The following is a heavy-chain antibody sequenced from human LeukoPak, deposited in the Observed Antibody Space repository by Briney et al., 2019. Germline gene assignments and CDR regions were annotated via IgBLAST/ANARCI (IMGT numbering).Heavy chain of an antibody. CDR2: IIPIFGTA. CDR1: GGTFSSYA. D-gene: IGHD6-13*01. CDR3: ARDDIAAAGPRPYYYYGMDV. V-gene: IGHV1-69*13. J-gene: IGHJ6*02. Sequence: GASVTVSCKASGGTFSSYAISWVRQAPGQGLEWMGGIIPIFGTANYAQKFQGRVTITADESTSTAYMELSSLRSEDTAVYYCARDDIAAAGPRPYYYYGMDVWGQGTTVTVSS.